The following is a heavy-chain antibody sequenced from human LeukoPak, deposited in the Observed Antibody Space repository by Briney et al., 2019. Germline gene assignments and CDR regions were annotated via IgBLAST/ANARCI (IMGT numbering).Heavy chain of an antibody. CDR1: GFTFSSYW. D-gene: IGHD1-26*01. Sequence: GGSLRLSCEASGFTFSSYWMHRVRQAPGKGLVWVSCIKSDGSSTSIADSAKGRFTISRDNAKNTVYLQMNSLRAEDTAVYYCVRDNRSYNFDYWGQGTLVTVSS. V-gene: IGHV3-74*01. CDR3: VRDNRSYNFDY. J-gene: IGHJ4*02. CDR2: IKSDGSST.